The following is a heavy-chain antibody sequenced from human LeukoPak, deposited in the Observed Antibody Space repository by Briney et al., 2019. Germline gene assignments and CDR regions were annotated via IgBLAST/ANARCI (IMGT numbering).Heavy chain of an antibody. Sequence: QAGGSLRLSCAASGFTFSSYGMPWVRQAPGKGLEWVAVISYDGSNKYYADSVKGRFTISRDNSKNTLYLQMNSLRAEDTAVYYCATDHRRRSAATYSFDYWGQGTLVTVSS. V-gene: IGHV3-30*03. CDR3: ATDHRRRSAATYSFDY. J-gene: IGHJ4*02. CDR2: ISYDGSNK. CDR1: GFTFSSYG. D-gene: IGHD1-26*01.